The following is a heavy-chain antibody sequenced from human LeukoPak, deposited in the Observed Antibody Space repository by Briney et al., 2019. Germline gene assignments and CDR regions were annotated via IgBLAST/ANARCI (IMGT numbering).Heavy chain of an antibody. CDR1: GYTFTSYG. Sequence: SVKVSCKASGYTFTSYGISWVRQAPGQGLEWMGGIIPIFGTANYAQKFQGRVTITADESTSTAYMELSSLRSEDTAVYYCARQPSPDFSYYFDYWGQGTLVTVSS. CDR2: IIPIFGTA. V-gene: IGHV1-69*13. D-gene: IGHD3-3*01. CDR3: ARQPSPDFSYYFDY. J-gene: IGHJ4*02.